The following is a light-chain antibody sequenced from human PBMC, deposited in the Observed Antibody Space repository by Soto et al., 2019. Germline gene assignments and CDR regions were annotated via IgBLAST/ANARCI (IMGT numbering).Light chain of an antibody. Sequence: QSALTQPASVSGSPGQSITISCTGTSSDVGAYNVVSWYQQHPGKAPKLMIYEGSERPSGVSNRFSGSKSGNTASLTISGLQAEDEADYYCSSYAGSNTFVIFGGATKLTVL. CDR3: SSYAGSNTFVI. CDR2: EGS. CDR1: SSDVGAYNV. J-gene: IGLJ2*01. V-gene: IGLV2-23*03.